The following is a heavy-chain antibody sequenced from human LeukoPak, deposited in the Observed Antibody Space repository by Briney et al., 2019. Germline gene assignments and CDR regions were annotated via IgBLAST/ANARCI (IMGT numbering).Heavy chain of an antibody. V-gene: IGHV3-7*01. D-gene: IGHD6-13*01. CDR1: GFTFSSYW. CDR3: ARDQHYNEYSSSWCWGSYKFVY. J-gene: IGHJ4*02. CDR2: IKQDGSEK. Sequence: GGSLRLSCAASGFTFSSYWMSWVRQAPGKGLEWVANIKQDGSEKYYVDSVKGRFTISRDNAKNSLYLQMNSLRAEDTAVYYCARDQHYNEYSSSWCWGSYKFVYWGQGTLVTVSS.